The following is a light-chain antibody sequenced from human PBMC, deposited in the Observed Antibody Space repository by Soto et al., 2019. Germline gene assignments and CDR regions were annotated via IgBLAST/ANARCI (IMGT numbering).Light chain of an antibody. CDR3: ETWDSNSRV. V-gene: IGLV4-60*02. Sequence: QSVLTQSSSASASLGSSVKLTCTLTSGHSNYIIACHQQQPGKAPRYLMKLEGRGSYDKGCGVPDRFSGSSSGADRYLTISNLQFEDEADYYCETWDSNSRVFGGGTKLTVL. CDR2: LEGRGSY. CDR1: SGHSNYI. J-gene: IGLJ3*02.